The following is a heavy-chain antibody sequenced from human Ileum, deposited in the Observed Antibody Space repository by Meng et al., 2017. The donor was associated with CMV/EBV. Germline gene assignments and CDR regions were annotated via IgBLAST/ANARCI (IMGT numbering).Heavy chain of an antibody. D-gene: IGHD6-13*01. J-gene: IGHJ6*01. Sequence: GGSLRLSCAASGFTFSNYAMNWVRQSPGKGLEWVSLIYSGGTGTYYGDSVKGRFTISRDNSKNTLYLQINSLRAEDTAIYYCAKDRVAAALGGVDVWGQGTTVTCSS. CDR1: GFTFSNYA. CDR3: AKDRVAAALGGVDV. CDR2: IYSGGTGT. V-gene: IGHV3-23*03.